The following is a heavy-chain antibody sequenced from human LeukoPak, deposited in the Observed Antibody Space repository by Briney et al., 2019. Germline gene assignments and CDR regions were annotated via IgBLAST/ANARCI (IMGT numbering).Heavy chain of an antibody. Sequence: SETLSLTCTVSGGSISSYYWSWIRQPPGKGLECIGYIHYTGSTNYNPSLKSRVTISVDTSKNQFSLKLNSVTAADTAVYYCARGGYYGSGNDFRFDPWGQGTLVAVSS. CDR3: ARGGYYGSGNDFRFDP. J-gene: IGHJ5*02. V-gene: IGHV4-59*01. CDR1: GGSISSYY. D-gene: IGHD3-10*01. CDR2: IHYTGST.